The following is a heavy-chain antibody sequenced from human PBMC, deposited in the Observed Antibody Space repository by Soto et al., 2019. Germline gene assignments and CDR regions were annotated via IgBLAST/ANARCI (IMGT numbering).Heavy chain of an antibody. V-gene: IGHV3-53*04. CDR3: ASRTYGDYSATSVEIDY. D-gene: IGHD4-17*01. J-gene: IGHJ4*02. Sequence: EVQLVESGGGLVQPGGSLRLSCAASGFTVSSNYMSWVRQAPGKGLEWVSVIYSGGSTYYADSVKGRFTISRHNSKNTLYLQMNSLRAEDTAVYYCASRTYGDYSATSVEIDYWGQGTLVTVSS. CDR2: IYSGGST. CDR1: GFTVSSNY.